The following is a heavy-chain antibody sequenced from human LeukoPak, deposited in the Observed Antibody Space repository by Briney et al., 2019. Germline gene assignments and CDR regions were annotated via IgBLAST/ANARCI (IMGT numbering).Heavy chain of an antibody. J-gene: IGHJ3*02. V-gene: IGHV4-31*03. Sequence: SQTLSLTCTVSGESISSGGYYRSWVRQHPGTGLEWIGYIYYSGSTYENPSLKSRVTISVDTSKNQFSLKLSSVTAADTAVYYCARDSPRTPPLGYCSGGSCYDNAFDIWGQGTMVTVSS. D-gene: IGHD2-15*01. CDR3: ARDSPRTPPLGYCSGGSCYDNAFDI. CDR2: IYYSGST. CDR1: GESISSGGYY.